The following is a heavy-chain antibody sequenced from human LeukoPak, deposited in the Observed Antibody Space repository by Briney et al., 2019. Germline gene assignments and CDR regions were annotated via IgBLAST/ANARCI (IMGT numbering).Heavy chain of an antibody. V-gene: IGHV3-23*01. CDR2: ISGSGGST. CDR1: GFTFSSYG. J-gene: IGHJ3*02. D-gene: IGHD3-22*01. CDR3: AKGRWRYYYDSPFDI. Sequence: GGTLRLSCAASGFTFSSYGMSWVRQAPGKGLEWVSAISGSGGSTYYADSVKGRFTISRDNSKNTLYLQMNSLRAEDTAVYYCAKGRWRYYYDSPFDIWGQGTMVTVSS.